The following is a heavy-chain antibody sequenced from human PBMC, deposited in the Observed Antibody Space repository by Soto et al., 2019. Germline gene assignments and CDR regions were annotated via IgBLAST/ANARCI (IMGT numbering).Heavy chain of an antibody. D-gene: IGHD2-8*02. J-gene: IGHJ6*02. CDR2: IYYSGST. Sequence: QLQLQESGPGLVKPSETLSLTCTVSGGSISSSSYYWGWIRQPPGKGLEWIGSIYYSGSTYYNPSLKSRVTISVDTSKNQFSLKLSSVTAADTAVYYCARPAQLPPLVDYYYGMDVWGQGTTVTVSS. V-gene: IGHV4-39*01. CDR3: ARPAQLPPLVDYYYGMDV. CDR1: GGSISSSSYY.